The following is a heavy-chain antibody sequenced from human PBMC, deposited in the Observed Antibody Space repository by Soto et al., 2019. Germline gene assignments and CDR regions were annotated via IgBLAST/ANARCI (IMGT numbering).Heavy chain of an antibody. CDR2: TSYRSKWYN. V-gene: IGHV6-1*01. CDR3: FITDRSGLRFNY. D-gene: IGHD3-22*01. Sequence: PSQTLSLTCDISGDSVYSNSAAWNWIRQSPSRGLEWLGRTSYRSKWYNDYAVSVKSRITINPDTSKNQFSLQLNSVTPEDMALYYCFITDRSGLRFNYCPHGTLFSVPQ. J-gene: IGHJ4*01. CDR1: GDSVYSNSAA.